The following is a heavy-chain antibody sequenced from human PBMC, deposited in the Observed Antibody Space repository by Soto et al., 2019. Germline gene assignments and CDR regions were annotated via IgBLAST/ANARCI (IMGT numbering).Heavy chain of an antibody. CDR1: GFTFSSYA. V-gene: IGHV3-23*01. D-gene: IGHD3-3*01. Sequence: GGSLRLSCAASGFTFSSYAMSWVRQAPGKGLEWVSAISGSGGSTYYADSVKGRFTISRDNSKNTLYLQMNSLRAEDTAVYYCAKGTYYDFWSGYYSAYYYYGMDVCGQGTTVTVYS. CDR3: AKGTYYDFWSGYYSAYYYYGMDV. J-gene: IGHJ6*02. CDR2: ISGSGGST.